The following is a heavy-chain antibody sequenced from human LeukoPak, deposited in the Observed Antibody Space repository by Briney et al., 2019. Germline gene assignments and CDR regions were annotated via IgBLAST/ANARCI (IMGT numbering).Heavy chain of an antibody. CDR3: AKDWNWAIDY. J-gene: IGHJ4*02. D-gene: IGHD1-7*01. V-gene: IGHV3-30*02. CDR1: GFAFSSYG. CDR2: IHYDSSTE. Sequence: GGSLRLSCAASGFAFSSYGMHWVRQAPGKGLEWVAYIHYDSSTEDYADSVKGRFTISRDNSKNTLFLQMNNLRVEDTAVLYWAKDWNWAIDYWGQGTLVTVSS.